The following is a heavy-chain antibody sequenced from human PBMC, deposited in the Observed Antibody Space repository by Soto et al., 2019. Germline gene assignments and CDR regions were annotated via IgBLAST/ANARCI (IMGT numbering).Heavy chain of an antibody. CDR2: IFYSGST. Sequence: SETVSLTCTVSGGSISGHYWTWIRQPPGKGLEWIGYIFYSGSTNYNPSLKGRVTISVDTSKNQFSLKLSSVTAADTAVYYCARVGSSGWSPDYWGPGTLVTVSS. J-gene: IGHJ4*02. CDR1: GGSISGHY. V-gene: IGHV4-59*11. D-gene: IGHD6-19*01. CDR3: ARVGSSGWSPDY.